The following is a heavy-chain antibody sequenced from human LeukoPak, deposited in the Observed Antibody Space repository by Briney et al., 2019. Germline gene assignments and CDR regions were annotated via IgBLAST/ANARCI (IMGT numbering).Heavy chain of an antibody. CDR3: ARGSTYYDSSGQVPFDY. D-gene: IGHD3-22*01. J-gene: IGHJ4*02. CDR2: ISGSSSTI. V-gene: IGHV3-48*01. Sequence: GGSLRLSCTASGFTFGDYAMSWFRQAPGKGLEWGSYISGSSSTIYYADSVKGRFTISRDNGKNTLYLQMNSLRAEDTAVYYCARGSTYYDSSGQVPFDYWGQGTLVTVSS. CDR1: GFTFGDYA.